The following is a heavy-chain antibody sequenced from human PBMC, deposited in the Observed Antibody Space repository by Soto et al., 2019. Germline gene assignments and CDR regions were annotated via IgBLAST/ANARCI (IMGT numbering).Heavy chain of an antibody. CDR1: GCSISSGPYS. CDR3: ARLRGYCTNNGCNRDYALDV. CDR2: FYYSGST. D-gene: IGHD2-8*01. J-gene: IGHJ6*02. V-gene: IGHV4-39*01. Sequence: PSETLSLTFTVSGCSISSGPYSWGWILQPPGKGLEWIGTFYYSGSTRYNPSLESRVTISVDTSKNQFSLRVSSVTAADTAVYYCARLRGYCTNNGCNRDYALDVRGQGSTVTVS.